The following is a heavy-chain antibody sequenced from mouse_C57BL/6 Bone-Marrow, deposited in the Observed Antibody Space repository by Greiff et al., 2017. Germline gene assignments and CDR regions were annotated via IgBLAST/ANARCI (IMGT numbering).Heavy chain of an antibody. CDR1: GFTFSDYY. J-gene: IGHJ2*01. CDR2: ISNGGGST. D-gene: IGHD2-4*01. V-gene: IGHV5-12*01. Sequence: EVKLQESGGGLVQPGGSLKLSCAASGFTFSDYYMYWVRQTPEKRLEWVAYISNGGGSTYYPDTVKGRFTISRDNAKNTLYLQMSRLKSEDTAMYYCAREAITRRYYFDYWGQGTTLTVSS. CDR3: AREAITRRYYFDY.